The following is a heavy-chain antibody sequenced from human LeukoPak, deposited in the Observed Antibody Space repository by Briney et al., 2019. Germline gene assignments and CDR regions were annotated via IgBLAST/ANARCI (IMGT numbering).Heavy chain of an antibody. Sequence: PGGSLRLSCAASGLTFSTYGMTWVRQAPGKGLEWVSAISGSGASTYYADSVKGRFTISRDNSKNTLYLQMNSLRAEDTAVYYCAKDPGEAAAGIGGYWYFDLWGRGTLVTVSS. CDR1: GLTFSTYG. J-gene: IGHJ2*01. D-gene: IGHD6-13*01. CDR2: ISGSGAST. V-gene: IGHV3-23*01. CDR3: AKDPGEAAAGIGGYWYFDL.